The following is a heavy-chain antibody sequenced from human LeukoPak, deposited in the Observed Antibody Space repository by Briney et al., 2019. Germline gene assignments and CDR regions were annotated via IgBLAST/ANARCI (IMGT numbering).Heavy chain of an antibody. Sequence: SVKVSCKASGGTSSSYAISWVRQAPGQGLEWMGRIIPILGIANYAQKFQGRVTITADKSTSTAYMELSSLRSEDTAVYYCARAMTTVRYYYGMDVWGQGTTVTVPS. V-gene: IGHV1-69*04. J-gene: IGHJ6*02. D-gene: IGHD4-4*01. CDR2: IIPILGIA. CDR3: ARAMTTVRYYYGMDV. CDR1: GGTSSSYA.